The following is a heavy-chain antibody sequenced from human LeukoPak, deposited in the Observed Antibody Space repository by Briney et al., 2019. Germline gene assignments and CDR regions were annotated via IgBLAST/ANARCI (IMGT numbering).Heavy chain of an antibody. D-gene: IGHD3-16*01. CDR1: GGSFSGYY. Sequence: PSETLSLTCAVYGGSFSGYYWSWIRQPSGKGLEWIGEINHSGSTNYNPSLKSRVTISVDTSQNQFSLKLSSVPAADTAVYYCARRGYYYYMDVWGKGTTVTVSS. CDR3: ARRGYYYYMDV. V-gene: IGHV4-34*01. CDR2: INHSGST. J-gene: IGHJ6*03.